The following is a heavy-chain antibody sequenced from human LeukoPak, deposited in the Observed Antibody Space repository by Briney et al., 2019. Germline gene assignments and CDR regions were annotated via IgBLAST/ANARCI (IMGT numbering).Heavy chain of an antibody. CDR2: IYYSGST. V-gene: IGHV4-39*07. CDR3: ASLDYGDYNWFDP. J-gene: IGHJ5*02. CDR1: GGSISSSSYY. Sequence: PSETLSLTCTVSGGSISSSSYYWGCIRQPPGKGLECIGSIYYSGSTYYNPSLKSRVTISVDTSRNQFSLKLSSVTAADTAVYYCASLDYGDYNWFDPWGQGTLVTVSS. D-gene: IGHD4-17*01.